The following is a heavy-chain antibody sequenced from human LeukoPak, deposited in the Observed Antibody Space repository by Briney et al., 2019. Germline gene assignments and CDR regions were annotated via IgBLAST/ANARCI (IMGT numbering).Heavy chain of an antibody. CDR1: AGSISSGSYY. CDR3: ARTKTQRGYSGYDSDY. Sequence: SQTLSLTCTVSAGSISSGSYYWSWIRQPAGKGLEWIGRIYTSGSTNYNPSLKSRVTISVDTSKNQFSLKLSSVTAADTAVYYCARTKTQRGYSGYDSDYWGQGTLVTVSS. J-gene: IGHJ4*02. D-gene: IGHD5-12*01. V-gene: IGHV4-61*02. CDR2: IYTSGST.